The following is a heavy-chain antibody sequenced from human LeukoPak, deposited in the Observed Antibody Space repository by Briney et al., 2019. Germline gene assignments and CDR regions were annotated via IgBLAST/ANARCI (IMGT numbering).Heavy chain of an antibody. J-gene: IGHJ3*01. CDR1: VFTLSSYE. Sequence: VGSLRLSRAASVFTLSSYEINWVRQAPCKELDWVSYISSSGSTIYYADSVKGRFTISRDNAKNSLYLQMNSLRAEDTAVYYCARDRASGCGQGTMVTVSS. V-gene: IGHV3-48*03. CDR3: ARDRASG. D-gene: IGHD3-10*01. CDR2: ISSSGSTI.